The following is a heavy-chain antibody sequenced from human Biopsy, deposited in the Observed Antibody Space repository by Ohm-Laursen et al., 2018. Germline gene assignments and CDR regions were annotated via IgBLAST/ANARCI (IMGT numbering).Heavy chain of an antibody. CDR1: GGSSSNSG. CDR3: ARTSIMDV. V-gene: IGHV1-69*04. Sequence: SVKVSCKASGGSSSNSGITWVRQTPGQGLEWMGRSIPMLGIANYAQKFQDRLTITSDKFTRTAYMELSSLRSEDTAVYYCARTSIMDVWGQGTTVTVSS. J-gene: IGHJ6*02. D-gene: IGHD2/OR15-2a*01. CDR2: SIPMLGIA.